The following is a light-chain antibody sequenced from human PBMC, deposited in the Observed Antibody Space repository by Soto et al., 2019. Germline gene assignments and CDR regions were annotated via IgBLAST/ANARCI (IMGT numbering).Light chain of an antibody. CDR1: QSISSW. CDR2: KAS. J-gene: IGKJ2*01. CDR3: QQYNSYLYT. Sequence: DIQMTQSPSTLSASVGDRVTNTCRASQSISSWLAWYQQKPGKAPKLLIYKASSLESGVPSRFSGSGSGTEFTLTISRLQPDDFATYYCQQYNSYLYTFGQGTKLEIK. V-gene: IGKV1-5*03.